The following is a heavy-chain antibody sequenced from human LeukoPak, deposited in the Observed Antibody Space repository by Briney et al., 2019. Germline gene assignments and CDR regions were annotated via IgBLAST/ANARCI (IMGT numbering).Heavy chain of an antibody. D-gene: IGHD4-17*01. V-gene: IGHV4-34*01. Sequence: SETLSLTCAVYGGSFSGYYWSWIRQPPGKGLEWIGEINHSGSTNYNPSLKSRVTISVDTSKNQFSLKLSSVTAADTAVYYCARGDPTTVTPFDYWGQGTLVTVSS. CDR1: GGSFSGYY. J-gene: IGHJ4*02. CDR3: ARGDPTTVTPFDY. CDR2: INHSGST.